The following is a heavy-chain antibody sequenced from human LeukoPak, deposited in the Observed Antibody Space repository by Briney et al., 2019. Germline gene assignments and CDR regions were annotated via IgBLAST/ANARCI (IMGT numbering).Heavy chain of an antibody. V-gene: IGHV3-64*01. CDR2: ISSNGGST. J-gene: IGHJ3*02. D-gene: IGHD3-22*01. Sequence: GGSLRLSCAASGFTLSTSSMHWVRQAPGKGLEYVSAISSNGGSTYYANSVKGRFTISRDISKNTLYLQMGSLRAEDMAVYYCARAKYYDSRGYSVREAYDIWGQGTMVTVSS. CDR1: GFTLSTSS. CDR3: ARAKYYDSRGYSVREAYDI.